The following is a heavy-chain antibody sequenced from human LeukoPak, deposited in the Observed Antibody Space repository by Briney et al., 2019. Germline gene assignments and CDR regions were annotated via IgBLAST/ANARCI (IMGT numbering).Heavy chain of an antibody. CDR3: AKDMTGIAAAGPNSGY. J-gene: IGHJ4*02. D-gene: IGHD6-13*01. CDR1: GFTFSSYA. Sequence: SGGSLRLSCAASGFTFSSYAMSWVRQAPGKGLEWVSAISGSGGSTYYADSVKGRFTISRDNSRNTLYLQMNSLRAEDTAVYYCAKDMTGIAAAGPNSGYWGQGTLVTVSS. V-gene: IGHV3-23*01. CDR2: ISGSGGST.